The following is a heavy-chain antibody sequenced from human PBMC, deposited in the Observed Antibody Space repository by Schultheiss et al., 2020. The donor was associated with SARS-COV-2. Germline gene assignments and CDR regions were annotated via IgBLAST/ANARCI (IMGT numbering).Heavy chain of an antibody. CDR2: MNPNSGGT. CDR1: GYTFTGYY. V-gene: IGHV1-2*02. CDR3: ASYDIVVVVAATSYYGMDV. Sequence: ASVKVSCKASGYTFTGYYMHWVRQAPGQGLEWMGWMNPNSGGTNYAQKFQGRVTMTRDTSISTAYMELSRLRSDDTAVYYCASYDIVVVVAATSYYGMDVWGQGTTVTVSS. J-gene: IGHJ6*02. D-gene: IGHD2-15*01.